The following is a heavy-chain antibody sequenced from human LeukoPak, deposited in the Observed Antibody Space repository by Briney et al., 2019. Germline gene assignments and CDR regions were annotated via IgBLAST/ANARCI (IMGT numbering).Heavy chain of an antibody. D-gene: IGHD2-21*02. V-gene: IGHV1-69*13. CDR3: VRDSRNCGGDCYHFDH. J-gene: IGHJ4*02. Sequence: ASVKVSCKASGDTFSSYGFYWVRQAPGQGPEWMGGVIPIFNTLKYSQKFQARVTFTADESTSTAFMELSNLRSDDTAVYYCVRDSRNCGGDCYHFDHWGQGTLVTVSP. CDR2: VIPIFNTL. CDR1: GDTFSSYG.